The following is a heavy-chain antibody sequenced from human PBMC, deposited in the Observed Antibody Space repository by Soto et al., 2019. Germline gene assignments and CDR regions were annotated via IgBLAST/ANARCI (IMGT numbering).Heavy chain of an antibody. Sequence: GGSLRLSCAASGFTFSSYWMHWVRQGPGKGLVWVSRTNSDGSSTSYADSVKGRFTISRDNAKNTLYLQMNGLRAEDTAVYFCARGGYCSNGVCYSSYYGLDVWGQGTTVTVSS. D-gene: IGHD2-8*01. CDR2: TNSDGSST. V-gene: IGHV3-74*01. CDR1: GFTFSSYW. J-gene: IGHJ6*02. CDR3: ARGGYCSNGVCYSSYYGLDV.